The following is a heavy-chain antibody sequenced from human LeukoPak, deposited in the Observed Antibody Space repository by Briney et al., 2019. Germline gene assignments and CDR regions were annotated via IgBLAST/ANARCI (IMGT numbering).Heavy chain of an antibody. CDR3: AKDPYSGSPETGLNWFDP. J-gene: IGHJ5*02. CDR1: GFTFSSYG. D-gene: IGHD1-26*01. Sequence: PGRSLRLSCAASGFTFSSYGMHWVRQAPGKGLEWVAVIWYDGSNKYYADSVKGRFTISRDNSKNTLYLQMNSLRAEDTAVYYCAKDPYSGSPETGLNWFDPWGQGTLVTVSS. V-gene: IGHV3-33*06. CDR2: IWYDGSNK.